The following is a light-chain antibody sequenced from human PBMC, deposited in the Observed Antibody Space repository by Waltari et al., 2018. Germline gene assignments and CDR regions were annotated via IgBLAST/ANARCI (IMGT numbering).Light chain of an antibody. CDR3: AAWDDSLSGLV. CDR1: SSNIGSNY. J-gene: IGLJ2*01. V-gene: IGLV1-47*01. CDR2: KNN. Sequence: QSVLTQPPSASGTPGQRVTISCSGSSSNIGSNYVYWYQQLPGTAPKPRIYKNNRRPSGVPDRFSGSESGTSASLAISGLRSEDEADYYCAAWDDSLSGLVFGGGTKLTVL.